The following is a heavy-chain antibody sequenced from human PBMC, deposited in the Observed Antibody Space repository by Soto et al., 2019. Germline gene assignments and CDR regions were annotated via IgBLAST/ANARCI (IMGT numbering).Heavy chain of an antibody. Sequence: PGGSLSLSCAASGFSFSSYAMSWVRQAPGKGLEWVSAISGSGGSTYYADSVKGRFTISRDNSKNTLYLQMNSLRAEDTAVYYCAKDRGNWIRYSYYGMDVWGQGTTVTVSS. V-gene: IGHV3-23*01. CDR1: GFSFSSYA. D-gene: IGHD1-20*01. CDR3: AKDRGNWIRYSYYGMDV. CDR2: ISGSGGST. J-gene: IGHJ6*02.